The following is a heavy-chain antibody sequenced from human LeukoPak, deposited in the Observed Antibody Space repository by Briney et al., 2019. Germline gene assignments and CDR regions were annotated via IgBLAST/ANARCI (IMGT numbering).Heavy chain of an antibody. V-gene: IGHV1-2*06. CDR1: GYTFTGYY. Sequence: ASVKVSCKASGYTFTGYYMHWVRQAPGQGLEWMGRINPNSGGTNYAQKFQGRVTMTRDTSINTAYMGLSRLGSDDTAVYYCATDTWGYYDSSNYYRQADYWGQGTLVTVSS. D-gene: IGHD3-22*01. CDR3: ATDTWGYYDSSNYYRQADY. J-gene: IGHJ4*02. CDR2: INPNSGGT.